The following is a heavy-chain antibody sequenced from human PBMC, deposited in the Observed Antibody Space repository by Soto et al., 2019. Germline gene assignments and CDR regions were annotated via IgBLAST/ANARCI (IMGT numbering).Heavy chain of an antibody. V-gene: IGHV3-48*02. CDR1: GFTFSSYS. J-gene: IGHJ4*02. Sequence: EVQLVESGGNLVQPGGSLRLSCVASGFTFSSYSLKWVRQAPGKGLEWVSYISSSGDTIYYADSVKGRFTISRDNGKNSLYLQMNSLRDEDTAVYYCARDYYGDYAIEYWGQGTLVTVSS. CDR3: ARDYYGDYAIEY. CDR2: ISSSGDTI. D-gene: IGHD4-17*01.